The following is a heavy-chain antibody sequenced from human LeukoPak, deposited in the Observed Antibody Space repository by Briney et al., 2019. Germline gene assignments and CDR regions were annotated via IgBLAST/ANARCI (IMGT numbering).Heavy chain of an antibody. CDR1: GYTFTSYG. V-gene: IGHV1-18*01. D-gene: IGHD3-3*01. CDR3: ARDRDYDFWSGYSVY. J-gene: IGHJ4*02. Sequence: GASVKVSCKASGYTFTSYGISWVRQAPGQGLEWMGWISAYNGNTNYAQKLQGRVTMNTETSTSTAYMELRSLRSDDTAVYYCARDRDYDFWSGYSVYWGQGTLVTVSS. CDR2: ISAYNGNT.